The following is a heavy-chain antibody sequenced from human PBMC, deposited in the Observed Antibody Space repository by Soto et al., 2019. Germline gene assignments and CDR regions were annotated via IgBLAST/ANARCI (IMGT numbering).Heavy chain of an antibody. CDR3: ARQPRTYYYDSSGYPFDY. CDR1: GGSISSSSYY. V-gene: IGHV4-39*01. D-gene: IGHD3-22*01. CDR2: IYYSGST. Sequence: LSLTCTVSGGSISSSSYYWGWIRQPPGKGLEWIGSIYYSGSTYYNPSLKSRVTISVDTSKNQFSLKLSSVTAADTAVYYCARQPRTYYYDSSGYPFDYWGQGTLVTVSS. J-gene: IGHJ4*02.